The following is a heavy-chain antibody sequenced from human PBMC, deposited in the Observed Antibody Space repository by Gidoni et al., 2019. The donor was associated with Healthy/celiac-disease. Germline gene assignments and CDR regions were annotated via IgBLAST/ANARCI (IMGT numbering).Heavy chain of an antibody. CDR2: ISWNSGSI. CDR3: AKDIGYVDWLFYFDY. J-gene: IGHJ4*02. Sequence: EVQLVESGGGLVQPCRSLRLSFAASGFTFDDYAMHWVRQAPGKGLEWVSGISWNSGSIGYADSVKGRFTISRDNAKNSLYLQMNSLRAEDTALYYCAKDIGYVDWLFYFDYWGQGTLVTVSS. D-gene: IGHD3-9*01. V-gene: IGHV3-9*01. CDR1: GFTFDDYA.